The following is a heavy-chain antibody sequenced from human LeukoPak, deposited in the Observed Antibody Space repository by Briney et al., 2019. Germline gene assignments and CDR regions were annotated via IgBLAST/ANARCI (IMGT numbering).Heavy chain of an antibody. Sequence: PLETLSPTCTASGGSISSYYWSWIRQPPGKGLEWIGYIYYSGSTNYNPSLKSRVTISVDTSKNQFSLKLSSVTAADTAVYYCARHRMLYGMDVWGQGTTVTVSS. CDR2: IYYSGST. J-gene: IGHJ6*02. D-gene: IGHD3-16*01. CDR3: ARHRMLYGMDV. CDR1: GGSISSYY. V-gene: IGHV4-59*08.